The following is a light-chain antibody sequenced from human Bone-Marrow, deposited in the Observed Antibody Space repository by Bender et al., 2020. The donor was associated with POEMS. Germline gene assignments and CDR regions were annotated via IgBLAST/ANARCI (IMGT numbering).Light chain of an antibody. CDR3: ASWDDSLRV. V-gene: IGLV1-47*02. CDR1: DSNFGGNN. CDR2: SNY. J-gene: IGLJ3*02. Sequence: QSVLTQPPSASGTPGQSVIISCSGTDSNFGGNNVNWYQHLPGTAPRLVVYSNYQRPSGVPDRCSGSKSGTSASLAISGLRSEDEADYYCASWDDSLRVFGGGTKLTVL.